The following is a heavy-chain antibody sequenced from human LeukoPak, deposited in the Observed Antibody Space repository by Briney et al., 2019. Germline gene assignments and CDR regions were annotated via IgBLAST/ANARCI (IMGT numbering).Heavy chain of an antibody. CDR2: IYHSGTT. Sequence: SETLSLTCAVSGDSITSHNSWSWVRQSPGKGLEWIGEIYHSGTTNYSPSLKSRVTISVDKSKNQLSLRLTSVAAADTAVYFCASCLFDYYYFDQWGQGTLVTVSS. D-gene: IGHD3-10*01. CDR1: GDSITSHNS. CDR3: ASCLFDYYYFDQ. J-gene: IGHJ4*02. V-gene: IGHV4-4*02.